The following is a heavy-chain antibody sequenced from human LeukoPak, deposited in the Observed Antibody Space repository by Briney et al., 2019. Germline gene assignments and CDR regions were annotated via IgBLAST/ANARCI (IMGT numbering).Heavy chain of an antibody. Sequence: PSETLSLTCAVSGGSISGSNWWSWVRQPPGKGLEWIGEIYHSGSTNYNPSLKSRVTISVGKSKNQFSLKLSSVTAADTAVYYCARSGSGSYIDYWGQGTLVTVSS. CDR1: GGSISGSNW. CDR3: ARSGSGSYIDY. CDR2: IYHSGST. J-gene: IGHJ4*02. D-gene: IGHD3-10*01. V-gene: IGHV4-4*02.